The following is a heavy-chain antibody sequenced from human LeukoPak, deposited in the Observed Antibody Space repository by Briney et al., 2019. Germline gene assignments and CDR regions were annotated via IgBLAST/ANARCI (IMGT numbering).Heavy chain of an antibody. J-gene: IGHJ4*02. D-gene: IGHD2-2*01. CDR3: ARASGCSSTSCYFDY. CDR2: ISGSGAGT. Sequence: GGSLRLSCTTSGFTFSSYAMNWVRQAPGKGLEWVSAISGSGAGTYYADSVKGRFTISRDNAKNSLYLQMNSLRAEDTAVYYCARASGCSSTSCYFDYWGQGTLVTVSS. CDR1: GFTFSSYA. V-gene: IGHV3-23*01.